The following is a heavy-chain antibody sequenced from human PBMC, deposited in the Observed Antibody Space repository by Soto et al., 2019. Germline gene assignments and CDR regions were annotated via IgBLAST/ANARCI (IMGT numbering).Heavy chain of an antibody. Sequence: ASVKVSCKASGGTFSSYAISWVRQAPGQGLEWMGGIIPIFGTANYAQKFQGRVTITADESTSTAYMELSSLRSEATAVYYLGRDRGSSSGPRRWFDPWGQGTLVTVSS. CDR1: GGTFSSYA. V-gene: IGHV1-69*13. D-gene: IGHD6-19*01. CDR2: IIPIFGTA. CDR3: GRDRGSSSGPRRWFDP. J-gene: IGHJ5*02.